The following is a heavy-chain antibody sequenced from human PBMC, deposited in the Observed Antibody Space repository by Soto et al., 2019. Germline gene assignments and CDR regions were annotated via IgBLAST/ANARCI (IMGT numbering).Heavy chain of an antibody. V-gene: IGHV4-30-4*01. D-gene: IGHD3-10*01. CDR3: AREGAEDTMHTGWFDP. J-gene: IGHJ5*02. CDR2: IYYSGST. Sequence: QVQLQESGPGLVKPSQTLSLTCTVSGGSISSGDYYWSWIRQPPGKGLEWIGYIYYSGSTYYNPSLQSRVTISVDTSKNQFSLKLSSVTAADTAVYYCAREGAEDTMHTGWFDPWGQGTLVTVSS. CDR1: GGSISSGDYY.